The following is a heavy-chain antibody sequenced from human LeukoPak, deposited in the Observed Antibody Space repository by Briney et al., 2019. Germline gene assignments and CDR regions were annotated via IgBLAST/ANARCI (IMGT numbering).Heavy chain of an antibody. V-gene: IGHV4-59*08. J-gene: IGHJ3*02. Sequence: SDTLPLTRTVPIATPSSYHWSWIRQPPGKELEWIGSIYYRGSTNYTASLKSRVTISIDTSKNQFSLKLVFVTAADTDVYYCVRHQNVGFYDAFDIWGQWTMPTVS. CDR2: IYYRGST. CDR3: VRHQNVGFYDAFDI. CDR1: IATPSSYH. D-gene: IGHD1-26*01.